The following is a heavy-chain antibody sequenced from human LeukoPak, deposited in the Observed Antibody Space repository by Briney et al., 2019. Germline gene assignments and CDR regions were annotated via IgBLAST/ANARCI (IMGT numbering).Heavy chain of an antibody. CDR2: IYHSGSS. D-gene: IGHD1-26*01. J-gene: IGHJ4*02. CDR3: ARGGELRGEDY. Sequence: SETLSLTCTVSGYSNSSGYYWGWIRQPPGKGLEWIGSIYHSGSSYYNPSLKRQVTISVDTSKNQFSLKLSSVTAADTAVYYCARGGELRGEDYWGQGPLVPVSS. V-gene: IGHV4-38-2*02. CDR1: GYSNSSGYY.